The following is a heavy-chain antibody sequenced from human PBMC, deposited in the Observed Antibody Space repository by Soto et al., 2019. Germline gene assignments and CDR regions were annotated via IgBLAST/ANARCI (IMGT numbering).Heavy chain of an antibody. V-gene: IGHV3-66*01. CDR2: IFSGGDT. CDR3: GRGFISVAPTD. Sequence: EVQLVESGGDLVQPGGSLSLSCSASGFTVSRNYMGWVRQAPGKGLEWVAAIFSGGDTFYADSVKGRFILSRDNTKNTLFLQMNSLRAEDTAVYFCGRGFISVAPTDWGQGTLVTVSS. J-gene: IGHJ4*02. D-gene: IGHD6-19*01. CDR1: GFTVSRNY.